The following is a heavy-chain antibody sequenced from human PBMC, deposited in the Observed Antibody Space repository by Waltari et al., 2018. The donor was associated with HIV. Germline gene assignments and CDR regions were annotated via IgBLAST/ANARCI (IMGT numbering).Heavy chain of an antibody. D-gene: IGHD6-13*01. CDR3: ARMPILGYGSYTFDS. CDR2: VNHSGIT. J-gene: IGHJ4*02. V-gene: IGHV4-34*01. Sequence: QVQLKQWGAGMLKPSETLSLTCSVYSESFSGNYWSWIRQPPGKGLEWIGEVNHSGITNYTPSLKGRVTISVDTSKKQFSRRLTSVTAADTAIHYCARMPILGYGSYTFDSWGQGGLVTVSS. CDR1: SESFSGNY.